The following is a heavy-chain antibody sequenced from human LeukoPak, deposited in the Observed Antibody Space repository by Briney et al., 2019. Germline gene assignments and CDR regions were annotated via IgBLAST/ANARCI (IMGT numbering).Heavy chain of an antibody. D-gene: IGHD3-9*01. CDR3: AGTYDVLTGFISSYFFDY. CDR2: INVGNGKT. Sequence: ASVKVACKASAYTFTSYTMHWVRQAPGQRLEWMGWINVGNGKTKYSQKFQGRVSITRDTSASTAYMELSSLRSEDTAVYYCAGTYDVLTGFISSYFFDYWGQGTLVTVSS. J-gene: IGHJ4*02. V-gene: IGHV1-3*01. CDR1: AYTFTSYT.